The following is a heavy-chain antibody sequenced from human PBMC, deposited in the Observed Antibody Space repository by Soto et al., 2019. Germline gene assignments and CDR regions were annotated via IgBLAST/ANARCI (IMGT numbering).Heavy chain of an antibody. CDR1: GVTFNNYG. J-gene: IGHJ3*02. CDR2: SWYDGSNE. D-gene: IGHD6-19*01. V-gene: IGHV3-33*01. Sequence: QVQLVESGGGVVQPGRSLRLSCAASGVTFNNYGVHWVRQAPGKGLEWVAVSWYDGSNEFYADSVKGQVTISRDNSKNTLYLKMNSLRAEDTAVYYCARDRDQWLVRATFDIWGQGTMVTVSS. CDR3: ARDRDQWLVRATFDI.